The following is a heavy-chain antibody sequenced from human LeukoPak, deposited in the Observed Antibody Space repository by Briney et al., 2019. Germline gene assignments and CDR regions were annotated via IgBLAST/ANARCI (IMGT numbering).Heavy chain of an antibody. CDR1: GFTLSSYW. CDR3: ARDVGPIHFDY. J-gene: IGHJ4*02. CDR2: ISSSSSYI. V-gene: IGHV3-21*04. D-gene: IGHD1-26*01. Sequence: GGSLRLSCAASGFTLSSYWMSWVRQAPGKGLEWVSSISSSSSYIYYADSVKGRFTISRDNAKNSLYLQMNSLRAEDTAVYYCARDVGPIHFDYWGQGTLVTVSS.